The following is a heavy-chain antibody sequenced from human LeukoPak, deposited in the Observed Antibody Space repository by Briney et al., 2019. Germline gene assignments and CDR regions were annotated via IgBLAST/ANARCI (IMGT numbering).Heavy chain of an antibody. CDR2: ITGSGGST. CDR1: GFIFSNYA. V-gene: IGHV3-23*01. Sequence: GASLRLSCAASGFIFSNYAMSWVRQAPGKGLEWVSAITGSGGSTYYADSVKGRFTISRDNSKNTLYLQMNSLRAEDTAVYYCAKWGDYDFLSGYYLSDYWPEEPLVSVS. D-gene: IGHD3-9*01. CDR3: AKWGDYDFLSGYYLSDY. J-gene: IGHJ4*02.